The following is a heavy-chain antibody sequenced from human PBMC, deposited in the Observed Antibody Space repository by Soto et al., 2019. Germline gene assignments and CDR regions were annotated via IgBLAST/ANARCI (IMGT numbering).Heavy chain of an antibody. CDR3: ATGVVVAPTYFQH. D-gene: IGHD2-15*01. J-gene: IGHJ1*01. CDR2: ISYDGSDK. CDR1: GFTFSSYG. Sequence: QVQLVESGGGVVQPGRSLRLSCAASGFTFSSYGMHWVRQAPGKGLEWVAVISYDGSDKYYADSVKGRFTISRDNSNNTRELQMDSRRAEGTAVCYCATGVVVAPTYFQHWGQGTLGTVSS. V-gene: IGHV3-30*03.